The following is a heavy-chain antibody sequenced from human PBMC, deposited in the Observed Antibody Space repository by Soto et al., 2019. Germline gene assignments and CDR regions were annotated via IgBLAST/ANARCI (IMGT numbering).Heavy chain of an antibody. CDR3: VRDLDY. CDR2: INRNGGST. Sequence: GGSLRLSCAASGFTFDDYGMSWVRQAPGKGLEHVSGINRNGGSTGYADSVRGRFSISRDTSKNTLYLQMGSLRAEDTAVYYCVRDLDYWGQGTLVTVSS. J-gene: IGHJ4*02. V-gene: IGHV3-20*04. CDR1: GFTFDDYG.